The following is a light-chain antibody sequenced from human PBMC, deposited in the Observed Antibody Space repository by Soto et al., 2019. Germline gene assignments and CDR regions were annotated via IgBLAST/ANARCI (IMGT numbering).Light chain of an antibody. J-gene: IGKJ4*01. CDR3: APLT. CDR1: QDINIY. Sequence: DIQMTQSPSSLSASVGDRVTITCRAGQDINIYLAWYQQKPGKVPKLLISAASTLQSGVPSRFSGSGSGTDFTLTISSLQPEDVATYDGAPLTFGGGTKVEIK. V-gene: IGKV1-27*01. CDR2: AAS.